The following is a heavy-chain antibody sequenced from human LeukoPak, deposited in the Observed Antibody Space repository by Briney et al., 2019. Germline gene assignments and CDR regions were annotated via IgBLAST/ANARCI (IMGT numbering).Heavy chain of an antibody. J-gene: IGHJ4*03. CDR2: IYIGGDT. CDR1: TFTNYGII. V-gene: IGHV3-53*01. D-gene: IGHD1-26*01. CDR3: SYGAGRVGELAHSFDY. Sequence: WGSLTFKSSGSTFTNYGIIMVRLRQAPGKGLEWVSLIYIGGDTYYADSVKGRFTISRDNSKNTIYLQMNSLRVEDTAVYYCSYGAGRVGELAHSFDYWGQGTMVTVSS.